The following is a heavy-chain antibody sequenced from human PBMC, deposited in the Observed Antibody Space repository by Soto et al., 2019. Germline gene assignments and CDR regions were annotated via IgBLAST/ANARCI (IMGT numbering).Heavy chain of an antibody. D-gene: IGHD3-10*01. Sequence: QVQLVESGGGVVQPGRSRRLSCAASGFTFSSYGMHWVRQAPGKGLEWVAVIWYDGSNKYYADSVKGRFTISRDNSKNTLYLQMNSLRAEDTAVYYCARDNPMVRGVIGSVNWFDPWGQGTLVTVSS. CDR1: GFTFSSYG. J-gene: IGHJ5*02. CDR3: ARDNPMVRGVIGSVNWFDP. CDR2: IWYDGSNK. V-gene: IGHV3-33*01.